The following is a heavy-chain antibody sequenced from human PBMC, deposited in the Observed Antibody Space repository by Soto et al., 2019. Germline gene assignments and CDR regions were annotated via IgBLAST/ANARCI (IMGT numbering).Heavy chain of an antibody. Sequence: SVKVSCKASGGTFSSYAISWVRQAKGQGLEWMGGIIPIFGTANYAQKFQGRVTITADESTSTAYMELSSLRSEDTAVYYCASSVDTAMVKPNDYWGQGTLVTVSS. CDR3: ASSVDTAMVKPNDY. CDR1: GGTFSSYA. V-gene: IGHV1-69*13. CDR2: IIPIFGTA. D-gene: IGHD5-18*01. J-gene: IGHJ4*02.